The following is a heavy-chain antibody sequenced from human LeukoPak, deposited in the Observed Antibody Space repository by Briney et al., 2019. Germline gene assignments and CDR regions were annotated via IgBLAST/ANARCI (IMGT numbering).Heavy chain of an antibody. CDR2: IYYSGST. V-gene: IGHV4-59*08. D-gene: IGHD2-8*01. J-gene: IGHJ4*02. CDR3: VRHYVFVYGGSSFDY. CDR1: GGSISSNY. Sequence: SETLSLTCTVSGGSISSNYWSWIRQPPGKGLEWIGYIYYSGSTNYNPSLKSRVTISVDTSKNQFSLKLSTVTAADTAVYYCVRHYVFVYGGSSFDYWGQGTLVTVSS.